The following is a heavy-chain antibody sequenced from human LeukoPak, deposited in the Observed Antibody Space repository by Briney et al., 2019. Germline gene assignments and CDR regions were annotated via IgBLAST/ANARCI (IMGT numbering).Heavy chain of an antibody. V-gene: IGHV3-53*01. J-gene: IGHJ4*02. D-gene: IGHD2-21*02. CDR1: GFTVSSNY. Sequence: PGGSLRLSCAASGFTVSSNYMSWVRQAPGKGLEWVSVIYSGGSTYYADSVKGRFTISRDNSKNTLYLQMNSLRAEDTAVYYCAKGSYCGGDCYDGHFDYWGQGTLVTVSS. CDR2: IYSGGST. CDR3: AKGSYCGGDCYDGHFDY.